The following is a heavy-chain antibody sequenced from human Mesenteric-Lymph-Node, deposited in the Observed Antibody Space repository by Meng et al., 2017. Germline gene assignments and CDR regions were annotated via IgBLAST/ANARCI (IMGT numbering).Heavy chain of an antibody. CDR3: ARRPTGIDY. J-gene: IGHJ4*02. CDR1: GGSLSGAY. D-gene: IGHD2-8*02. V-gene: IGHV4-34*12. Sequence: QGQLQQRGAGLLEPSEALPLTCAVNGGSLSGAYWNWIRQPPGKGLEWIGEIIHGGSPSYNPSLKSRVTISIDTSKNQLSLMLSSVTAADTAVYYCARRPTGIDYWGQGTLVTVSS. CDR2: IIHGGSP.